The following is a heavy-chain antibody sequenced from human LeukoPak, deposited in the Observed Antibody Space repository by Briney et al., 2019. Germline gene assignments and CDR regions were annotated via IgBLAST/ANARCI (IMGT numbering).Heavy chain of an antibody. J-gene: IGHJ4*02. CDR1: GFTFNSCW. V-gene: IGHV3-7*01. Sequence: PGGSLRLSCAASGFTFNSCWMSWVRQAPGKGLEWTANINEDGSEKHYVDSVEGRFTISRDNAKNSLYLQMNSLRVEDTALYYCTRGDSSSKIDYWGQGTLVTVSS. D-gene: IGHD6-6*01. CDR3: TRGDSSSKIDY. CDR2: INEDGSEK.